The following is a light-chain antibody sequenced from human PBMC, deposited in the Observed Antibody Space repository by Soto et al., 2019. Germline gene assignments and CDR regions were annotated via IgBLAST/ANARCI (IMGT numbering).Light chain of an antibody. J-gene: IGKJ3*01. CDR1: QSVSSD. Sequence: EVVMTQSPPTLSVSPGERATLSCRASQSVSSDLAWYQQKPGQAPRLLIYGASTRATDVPDRFNGGGSGTEFTLTISSLQSEDVAIYYCQQYNDWPPITFGPGTKVDIK. CDR3: QQYNDWPPIT. V-gene: IGKV3-15*01. CDR2: GAS.